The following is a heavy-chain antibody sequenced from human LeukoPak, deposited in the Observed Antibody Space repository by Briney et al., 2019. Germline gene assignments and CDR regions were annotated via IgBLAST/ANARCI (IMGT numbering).Heavy chain of an antibody. D-gene: IGHD3-10*01. J-gene: IGHJ6*02. V-gene: IGHV5-51*01. CDR2: IYPGDSDT. CDR3: ARPPSEGSYYHGMDV. Sequence: GESLQISCKSSGYSFSRYWLAWARPMPGKGLEWMGIIYPGDSDTRYSPSLQGQVTIAADKSIRPAYLQWSSLKASDTGMYYCARPPSEGSYYHGMDVWGQGTTVTVSS. CDR1: GYSFSRYW.